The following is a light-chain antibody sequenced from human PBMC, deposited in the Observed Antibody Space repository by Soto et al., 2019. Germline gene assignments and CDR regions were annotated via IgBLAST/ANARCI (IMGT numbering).Light chain of an antibody. CDR1: SSNIGAGYD. V-gene: IGLV1-40*01. J-gene: IGLJ2*01. CDR2: GNS. CDR3: QSYDSSLSGHVV. Sequence: QSVLTQPPSVSGAPGQRVTISCTGSSSNIGAGYDVHWYQKIPGTAPKLLIYGNSNRPSGVPDRFSGSKSGTAASLAITRLQAEDEAVYYCQSYDSSLSGHVVFGGGTKLSVL.